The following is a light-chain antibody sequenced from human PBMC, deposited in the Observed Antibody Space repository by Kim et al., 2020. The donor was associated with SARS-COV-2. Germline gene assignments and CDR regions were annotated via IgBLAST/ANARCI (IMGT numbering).Light chain of an antibody. Sequence: SYELTQPPSVSVSPGQTASITCSGTKLGDKYAYWYQQKPGQSPVLVIYQHTKRPSGISQRFSGSSSGNTATLTISPAQTMDEADYYCQAWDSSTAGFGGGTQLTVL. CDR3: QAWDSSTAG. CDR1: KLGDKY. J-gene: IGLJ3*02. CDR2: QHT. V-gene: IGLV3-1*01.